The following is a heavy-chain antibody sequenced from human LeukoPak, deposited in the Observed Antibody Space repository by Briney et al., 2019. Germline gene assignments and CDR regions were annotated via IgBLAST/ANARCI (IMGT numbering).Heavy chain of an antibody. D-gene: IGHD2-2*01. V-gene: IGHV1-2*02. CDR1: GYTFTDYY. CDR2: INPNRGGT. Sequence: GASVKVSCKASGYTFTDYYINWIRQAPGQGLEWMGWINPNRGGTSYAQNFQGRVTMTRDTPITAAYMELSRLRSDDTAVYYCARRQIDCSTTSCYVDYWGQGTLVTVSS. J-gene: IGHJ4*02. CDR3: ARRQIDCSTTSCYVDY.